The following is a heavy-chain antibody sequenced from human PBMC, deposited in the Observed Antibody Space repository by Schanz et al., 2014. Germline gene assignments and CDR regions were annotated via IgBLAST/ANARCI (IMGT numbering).Heavy chain of an antibody. CDR3: ARGGSGSHYHLDY. Sequence: QVQLVDSGGGLVKPGGSLRLSCTASGFPFSDYFMAWIRQPPGRGLEWVSYIGNGGVTIYYADSVKGRFTVSRDNAENALYLQMNSLRAEDTGLYFCARGGSGSHYHLDYWGQGTLVTVSS. V-gene: IGHV3-11*04. CDR1: GFPFSDYF. J-gene: IGHJ4*02. D-gene: IGHD1-26*01. CDR2: IGNGGVTI.